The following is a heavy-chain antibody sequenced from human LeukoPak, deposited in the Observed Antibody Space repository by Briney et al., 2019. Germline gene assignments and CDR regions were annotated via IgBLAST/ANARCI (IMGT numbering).Heavy chain of an antibody. Sequence: SGGSLRLSCAASGLTFSSYAMSWVRQAPGKGLEWVSAISGSGGSTYYADSVKGRFTISRDNSKNTLYLQMNSLRAEDTAVYYCAKDLGIAVAGTVDYWGQGTLVTVSS. CDR1: GLTFSSYA. D-gene: IGHD6-19*01. CDR3: AKDLGIAVAGTVDY. J-gene: IGHJ4*02. CDR2: ISGSGGST. V-gene: IGHV3-23*01.